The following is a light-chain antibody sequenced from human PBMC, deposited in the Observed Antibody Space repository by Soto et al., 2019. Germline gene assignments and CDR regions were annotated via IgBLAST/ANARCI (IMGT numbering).Light chain of an antibody. Sequence: QSALTQPPSVSGAPGQRVTISCTGSSSKIGAGYDVHWYQQLPGTAPKLLIYGNSNRPSGVPDRFSGSKSGTSASLAITGLQAEDEADYYCQSYDGSLSALYVFGTGTKVTVL. V-gene: IGLV1-40*01. J-gene: IGLJ1*01. CDR1: SSKIGAGYD. CDR2: GNS. CDR3: QSYDGSLSALYV.